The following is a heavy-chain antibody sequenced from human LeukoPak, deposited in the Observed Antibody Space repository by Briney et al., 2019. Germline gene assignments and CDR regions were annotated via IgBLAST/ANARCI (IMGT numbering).Heavy chain of an antibody. CDR1: GDPVTRGSYY. J-gene: IGHJ5*02. D-gene: IGHD6-19*01. Sequence: SETLSLTCSVSGDPVTRGSYYWSWIRQPPGKELEWIGYVYHTGSTNYNPSLKSRVTISVDTSKNEFSLRMTSVTAADTAVYYCARGFASGWYSRYDPWGQGILVTVSS. CDR3: ARGFASGWYSRYDP. V-gene: IGHV4-61*01. CDR2: VYHTGST.